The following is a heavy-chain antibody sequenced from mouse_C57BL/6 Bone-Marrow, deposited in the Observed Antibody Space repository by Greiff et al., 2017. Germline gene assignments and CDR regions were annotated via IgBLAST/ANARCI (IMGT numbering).Heavy chain of an antibody. CDR3: ARQLMDY. V-gene: IGHV5-6*01. CDR1: GFTFSSYG. CDR2: ISSGGSYT. Sequence: EVQLVESGGDLVKPGGSLKLSCAASGFTFSSYGMSWVRQTPDKRLEWVATISSGGSYTYYPDSVKGRFTISRDNAKNTLYLQMSSLKSEDTAMYYCARQLMDYWGQGTSVTVSS. J-gene: IGHJ4*01.